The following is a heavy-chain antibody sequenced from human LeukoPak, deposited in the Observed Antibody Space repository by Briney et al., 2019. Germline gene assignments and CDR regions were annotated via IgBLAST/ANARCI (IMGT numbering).Heavy chain of an antibody. CDR1: GGSISSYY. CDR2: IYYSGST. V-gene: IGHV4-59*01. Sequence: PSETLSLTCTVSGGSISSYYWSWIRQPPGKGLEWIGYIYYSGSTNYNPSLKSRVTISVDTSKNQFSLKLSSVTAADTAVYYCAREVLYYDFWSGLGVDYMDVWGKGTTVTASS. D-gene: IGHD3-3*01. CDR3: AREVLYYDFWSGLGVDYMDV. J-gene: IGHJ6*03.